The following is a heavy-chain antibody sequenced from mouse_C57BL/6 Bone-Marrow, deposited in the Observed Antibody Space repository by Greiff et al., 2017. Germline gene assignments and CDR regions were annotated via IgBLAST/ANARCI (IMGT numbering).Heavy chain of an antibody. J-gene: IGHJ2*01. CDR3: ARYRYYCDY. D-gene: IGHD1-1*01. CDR2: IHPNSGST. Sequence: QVQLQQPGAELVKPGASVKLSCKASGYTFTSYWMHWVKQRPGQGLEWIGMIHPNSGSTNYNEKFKGKATLTADKSSSTAYMELRSLTSEDSAVYFCARYRYYCDYWGQGTTLTVSS. V-gene: IGHV1-64*01. CDR1: GYTFTSYW.